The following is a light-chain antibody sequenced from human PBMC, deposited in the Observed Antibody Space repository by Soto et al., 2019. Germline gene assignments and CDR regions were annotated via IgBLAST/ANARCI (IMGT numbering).Light chain of an antibody. J-gene: IGKJ4*01. V-gene: IGKV3-15*01. CDR3: QQYNKWPPLT. CDR1: QSVSAN. CDR2: AAS. Sequence: EVVMTQSPATLSVSPGERATLSCRASQSVSANLAWYQQKPGQAPRLLIYAASLRATGIPARFSGSGSGTEFTLTISSLQPEDFAVYYCQQYNKWPPLTFGGGTKVEIK.